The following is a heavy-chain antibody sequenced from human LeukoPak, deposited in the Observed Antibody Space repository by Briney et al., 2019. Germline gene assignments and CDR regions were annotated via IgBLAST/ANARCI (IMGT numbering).Heavy chain of an antibody. CDR2: ISSSSSYI. CDR1: GLTFSSFS. D-gene: IGHD5-18*01. J-gene: IGHJ4*02. V-gene: IGHV3-21*01. Sequence: GGSLRLSWAAPGLTFSSFSMNWFGQAPGKGLDWVHSISSSSSYIYYADSVKGRFTISRDNAKNSLYLQMNSLRAEDTAVYYCARTLGGYSYGYVGYYFDYWGQGTLVTVSS. CDR3: ARTLGGYSYGYVGYYFDY.